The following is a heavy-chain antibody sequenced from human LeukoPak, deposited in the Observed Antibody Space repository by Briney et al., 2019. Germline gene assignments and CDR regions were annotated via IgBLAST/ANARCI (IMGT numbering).Heavy chain of an antibody. CDR1: GFTFSTYG. Sequence: PGGSLRLSCAASGFTFSTYGMHWVRQAPGKGLDWVALISYDGRIKYYGDSVKGRFTISRDNSKNTLDLQMNSLRAEDTAVYYCARDRAAAAYGDYWGQGTLVTVSS. J-gene: IGHJ4*02. V-gene: IGHV3-30*03. CDR2: ISYDGRIK. D-gene: IGHD6-13*01. CDR3: ARDRAAAAYGDY.